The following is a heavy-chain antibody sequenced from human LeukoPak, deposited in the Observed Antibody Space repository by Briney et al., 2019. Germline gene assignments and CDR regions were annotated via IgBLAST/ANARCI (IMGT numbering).Heavy chain of an antibody. J-gene: IGHJ4*02. CDR1: GGSISSYY. Sequence: PSETLSLTCTVSGGSISSYYWSWIRQPAGKGLEWIGRIHSSGSTNYSPSLKSRVTMLLDTSKNQFSLKLTSVTAADTAVYYCARGGSRVFDFWGQGTLVTVSS. D-gene: IGHD2-2*01. V-gene: IGHV4-4*07. CDR3: ARGGSRVFDF. CDR2: IHSSGST.